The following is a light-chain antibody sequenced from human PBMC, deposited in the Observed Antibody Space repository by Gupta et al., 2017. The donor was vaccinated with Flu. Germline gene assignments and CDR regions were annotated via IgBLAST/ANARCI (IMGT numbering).Light chain of an antibody. V-gene: IGKV3-15*01. CDR3: RQYDNWSPRT. CDR1: HSVSSN. CDR2: GSS. Sequence: SLYRRAIHSVSSNLSWYQQKTGEAPRLLIFGSSSKATGRSARFSGSGSWSEFTLTKSSLQSEDFALYYCRQYDNWSPRTFGQGTKVEIK. J-gene: IGKJ1*01.